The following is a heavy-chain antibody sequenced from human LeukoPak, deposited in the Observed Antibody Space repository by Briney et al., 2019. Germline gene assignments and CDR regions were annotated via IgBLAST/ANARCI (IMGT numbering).Heavy chain of an antibody. V-gene: IGHV4-59*01. J-gene: IGHJ4*02. CDR1: GGSISSYY. D-gene: IGHD3-16*02. CDR2: IYYSGST. Sequence: SETLSLTCTVSGGSISSYYWSWIRQPPGKGLEWIGYIYYSGSTNYNPSLKSRVTISVDTSKNQFFLKLSSVTAADTAVYYCARGISTSFPYDYVWGSYRYGLDYWGQGTLVTVSS. CDR3: ARGISTSFPYDYVWGSYRYGLDY.